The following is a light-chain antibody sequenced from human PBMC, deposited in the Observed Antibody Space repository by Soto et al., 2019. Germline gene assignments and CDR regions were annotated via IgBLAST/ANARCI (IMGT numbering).Light chain of an antibody. CDR1: QSISSY. CDR2: AAS. Sequence: DIQMTQSPSSLSASVGDRVTITCRASQSISSYLNWYQQKPGKAPKLLIYAASSLQSGVPSRFSGSGSGTDFTLTISSLQPEDFATYFCLQEYNYPLTFGGGTKVEIK. J-gene: IGKJ4*01. V-gene: IGKV1-39*01. CDR3: LQEYNYPLT.